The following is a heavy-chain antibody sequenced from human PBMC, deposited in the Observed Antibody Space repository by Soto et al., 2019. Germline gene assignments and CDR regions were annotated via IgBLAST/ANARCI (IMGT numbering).Heavy chain of an antibody. V-gene: IGHV4-31*03. CDR3: ARDQEHSSSPYYYGTHV. Sequence: SETLSLTCTVSGGSISSGGYYWSWIRQHPGKGLEWIGYIYYSGSTYYNPSLKSRATISVDTSKNQFSLKLSSVTAADTDVYYCARDQEHSSSPYYYGTHVWSQGTTVTVSS. CDR2: IYYSGST. D-gene: IGHD6-13*01. J-gene: IGHJ6*02. CDR1: GGSISSGGYY.